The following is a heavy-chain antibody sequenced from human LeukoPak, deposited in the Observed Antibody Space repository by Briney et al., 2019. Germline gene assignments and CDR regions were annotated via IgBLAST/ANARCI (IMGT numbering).Heavy chain of an antibody. CDR2: ISGSGGTT. CDR1: GFTFSSYS. Sequence: AGGSLRLSCAASGFTFSSYSMSWVRQAPGKGLEWVSAISGSGGTTYYADSVKGRFTISRDNSKNTLYLQITSLRAEDTGVYYCAKDHLPGIVVADRDYWGQGTLVTVSS. J-gene: IGHJ4*02. V-gene: IGHV3-23*01. D-gene: IGHD6-19*01. CDR3: AKDHLPGIVVADRDY.